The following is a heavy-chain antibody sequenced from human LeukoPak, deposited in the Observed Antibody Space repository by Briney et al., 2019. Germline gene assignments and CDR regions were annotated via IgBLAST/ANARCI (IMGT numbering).Heavy chain of an antibody. CDR1: GASIRSYY. D-gene: IGHD6-6*01. CDR2: IYYSGST. Sequence: PSGTLSLTCTVSGASIRSYYWSWIRQPPGKGLEWIGYIYYSGSTNSNPSLKSRVTISLDASKNQFSLKLSSVTAANTAVYYCARAGQFISARPITFDYWGQGSLVTVSS. J-gene: IGHJ4*02. V-gene: IGHV4-59*01. CDR3: ARAGQFISARPITFDY.